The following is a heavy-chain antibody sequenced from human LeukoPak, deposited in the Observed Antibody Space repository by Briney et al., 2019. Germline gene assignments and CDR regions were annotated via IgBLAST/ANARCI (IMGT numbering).Heavy chain of an antibody. D-gene: IGHD2-15*01. CDR3: ARVYCSGGSCYYDY. J-gene: IGHJ4*02. CDR1: GGSVSSGSYY. V-gene: IGHV4-61*01. Sequence: PSETLSLTCTVSGGSVSSGSYYWRWIRQPPGKGLEWIGYIYYSGSTNYNPSLKSRVTISVDTSKNQFSLKLSSVTAADTAVYYCARVYCSGGSCYYDYWGQGTLVTVSS. CDR2: IYYSGST.